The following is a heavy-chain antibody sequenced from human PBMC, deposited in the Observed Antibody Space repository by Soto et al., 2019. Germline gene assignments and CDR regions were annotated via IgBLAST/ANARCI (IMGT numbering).Heavy chain of an antibody. CDR2: INTGNDNT. CDR3: ARQAAAGNPGDY. V-gene: IGHV1-3*04. Sequence: QVQLLQSGAGVKQPGASVKVSCKASGYTFTDYTIHWARQATGQRLEWMGWINTGNDNTKYSQEFQGRVTIARDTSATTAYMELSGLRSEDTAVYYCARQAAAGNPGDYCGQGTLVTVSS. D-gene: IGHD6-13*01. CDR1: GYTFTDYT. J-gene: IGHJ4*02.